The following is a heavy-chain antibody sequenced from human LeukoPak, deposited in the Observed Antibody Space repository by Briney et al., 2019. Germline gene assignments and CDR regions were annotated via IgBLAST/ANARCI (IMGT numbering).Heavy chain of an antibody. CDR2: FDPEDGET. Sequence: ASVKVSCKASGYTLTELSMHWVRQAPGKGLEWMGGFDPEDGETIYAQKFQGRVTMTEDTSTDTAYMELSSLRSEDTAVYYCAPYYYDSSGYIHNWFDPWGQGTLVTVSS. V-gene: IGHV1-24*01. D-gene: IGHD3-22*01. CDR1: GYTLTELS. CDR3: APYYYDSSGYIHNWFDP. J-gene: IGHJ5*02.